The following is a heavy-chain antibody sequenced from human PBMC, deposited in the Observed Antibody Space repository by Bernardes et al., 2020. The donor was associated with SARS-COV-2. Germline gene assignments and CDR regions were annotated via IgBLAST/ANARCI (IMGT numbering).Heavy chain of an antibody. CDR1: GYTFTGYY. CDR3: ARVYPRYCGGDCPSDAFDI. D-gene: IGHD2-21*01. CDR2: INPNSGGT. Sequence: ASVKVSCKASGYTFTGYYMHWVRQAPGQGLEWMGRINPNSGGTNYAQKFQGRVTMTRDTSISTAYMELSRLRSDDTAVYYCARVYPRYCGGDCPSDAFDIWGQGTMVTVSS. V-gene: IGHV1-2*06. J-gene: IGHJ3*02.